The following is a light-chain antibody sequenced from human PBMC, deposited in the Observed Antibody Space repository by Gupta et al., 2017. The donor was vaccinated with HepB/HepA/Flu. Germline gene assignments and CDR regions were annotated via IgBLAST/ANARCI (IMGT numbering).Light chain of an antibody. CDR1: SSNVGRDN. J-gene: IGLJ1*01. Sequence: QPVLTQPPSASGTPGQRVAISCSGSSSNVGRDNVYWYRQLPGTAPKLLICNDDRRPSGVPDRFSGSKSGTSASLAISGLRSEDEADYYCAAWDNSLSAYVFGTGTWVTVL. CDR3: AAWDNSLSAYV. CDR2: NDD. V-gene: IGLV1-47*02.